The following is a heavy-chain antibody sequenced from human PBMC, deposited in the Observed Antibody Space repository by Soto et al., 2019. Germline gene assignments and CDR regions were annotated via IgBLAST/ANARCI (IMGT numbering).Heavy chain of an antibody. D-gene: IGHD1-26*01. V-gene: IGHV2-5*02. J-gene: IGHJ4*02. CDR1: GFSLSTSGVG. CDR2: IYWDDDK. Sequence: QITLKESGPTLVKPTQTLTLTCTFSGFSLSTSGVGVGWIRQPPGKALEWLAFIYWDDDKRYSPFLKSRLTTTKDTTKTQVVLTMPTMDPVDTATYSCPHRGGSSYATDYWGKGPLVPVSS. CDR3: PHRGGSSYATDY.